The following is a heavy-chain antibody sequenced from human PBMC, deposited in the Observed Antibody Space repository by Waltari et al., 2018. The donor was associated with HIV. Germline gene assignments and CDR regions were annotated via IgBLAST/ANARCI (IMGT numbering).Heavy chain of an antibody. J-gene: IGHJ5*02. CDR1: GYIFTHLG. V-gene: IGHV1-18*01. CDR3: AKSTYYYDNTDRWFDP. D-gene: IGHD3-22*01. Sequence: VQLLQSGAEVKEPGASVRVSCQASGYIFTHLGIFWVRQAPVQGLEWMGWGSTHNENKNYAPKLKGRVTMTADTSTNTAYMELRSLISDDSAMYYCAKSTYYYDNTDRWFDPWGQGTLVTVSS. CDR2: GSTHNENK.